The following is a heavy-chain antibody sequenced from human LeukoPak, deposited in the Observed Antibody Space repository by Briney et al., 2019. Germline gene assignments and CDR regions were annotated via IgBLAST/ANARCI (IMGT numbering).Heavy chain of an antibody. CDR1: GGSFSGYH. V-gene: IGHV3-48*04. J-gene: IGHJ5*02. CDR2: ITISGHTK. Sequence: ETLSLTCAVHGGSFSGYHWNWVRQAPGKGLEWIADITISGHTKNYADSVKGRFTISRDNARTSLYLQMNSLRVEDTGVYYCARGDPHADLWGQGTLVAVSS. CDR3: ARGDPHADL.